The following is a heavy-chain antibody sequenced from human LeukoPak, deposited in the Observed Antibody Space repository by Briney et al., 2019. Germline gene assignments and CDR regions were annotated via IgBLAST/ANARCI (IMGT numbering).Heavy chain of an antibody. V-gene: IGHV3-53*01. J-gene: IGHJ3*02. CDR3: ASALYCSSTSCYGYGEDAFDI. CDR1: GFTVSSNY. Sequence: GGSLRLSCAASGFTVSSNYMSWVRQAPGKGLEWVSVIYSGGSTYYADSVKGRFTISRDNAKNSLYLQMNSLRAEDTAVYYCASALYCSSTSCYGYGEDAFDIWGQGTMVTVSS. D-gene: IGHD2-2*01. CDR2: IYSGGST.